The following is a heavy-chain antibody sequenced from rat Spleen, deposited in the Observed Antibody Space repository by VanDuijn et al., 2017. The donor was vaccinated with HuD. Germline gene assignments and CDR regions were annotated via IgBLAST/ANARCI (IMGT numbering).Heavy chain of an antibody. CDR3: AVAGYGY. J-gene: IGHJ2*01. V-gene: IGHV5-22*01. D-gene: IGHD4-3*01. Sequence: EVQLVESGGGLVQPGRSLKLSCAASGFIFSDYYMAWVRQAPKKGLEWVASIRPSGGSRTYYPDSVRGRFTISRDNAENTAYLQMNSLWSEDTATYYCAVAGYGYWGQGVVVTVSS. CDR2: IRPSGGSRT. CDR1: GFIFSDYY.